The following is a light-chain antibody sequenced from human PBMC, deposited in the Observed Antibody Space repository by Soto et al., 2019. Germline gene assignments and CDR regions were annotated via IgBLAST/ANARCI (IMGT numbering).Light chain of an antibody. Sequence: EIVLTHSPGTLSLSPGERATLSCRASQSVSNNYLAWYQQKPGQAPRLVIYGASSRATGIPDRFSASGSGTDFTFTISRLEPEDFALYYCQQYSNAPLTFGPGTKVDIK. CDR1: QSVSNNY. V-gene: IGKV3-20*01. CDR2: GAS. J-gene: IGKJ1*01. CDR3: QQYSNAPLT.